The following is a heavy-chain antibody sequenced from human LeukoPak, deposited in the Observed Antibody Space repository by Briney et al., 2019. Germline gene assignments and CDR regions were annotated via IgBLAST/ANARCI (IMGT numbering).Heavy chain of an antibody. CDR1: GGSISSYY. CDR3: ARQITRGSGWIMRGRYYFDY. Sequence: KTSETLSLTCTVSGGSISSYYWSWIRQPPGKGLEWIGYIYYSGSTNYNPSLKSRDTISVDTSKNQFSLKLSSVTAADTAVYYCARQITRGSGWIMRGRYYFDYWGQGTLVTVSS. V-gene: IGHV4-59*01. J-gene: IGHJ4*02. D-gene: IGHD6-19*01. CDR2: IYYSGST.